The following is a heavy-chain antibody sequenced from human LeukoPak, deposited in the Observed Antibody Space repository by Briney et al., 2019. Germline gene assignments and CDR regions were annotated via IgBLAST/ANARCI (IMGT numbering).Heavy chain of an antibody. V-gene: IGHV4-30-2*01. J-gene: IGHJ3*02. CDR1: GGSISSGGYY. D-gene: IGHD3-22*01. CDR3: ARARDITTIVVVDAFDI. Sequence: SETLSLTCTVSGGSISSGGYYWSWIRQPPGKGLEWIGYIYHSGSTYYNPSLKSRVTISVDTSKNQFSLKLSSVTAADTAVYYCARARDITTIVVVDAFDIWGQGTMVTVSS. CDR2: IYHSGST.